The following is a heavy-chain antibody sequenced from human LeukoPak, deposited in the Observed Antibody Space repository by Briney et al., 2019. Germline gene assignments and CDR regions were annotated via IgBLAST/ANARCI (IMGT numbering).Heavy chain of an antibody. D-gene: IGHD6-6*01. CDR1: GGSISSGGYY. CDR3: ARELEYSSSSGTLVWFDP. J-gene: IGHJ5*02. CDR2: IYHSGST. V-gene: IGHV4-30-2*01. Sequence: SQTLSLTCTVSGGSISSGGYYWSWIRQPPGKGLEWVGYIYHSGSTYYNPSLKSRVTISVDRSKNQFSLKLSSVTAADTAVYYCARELEYSSSSGTLVWFDPWGQGTLVTVSS.